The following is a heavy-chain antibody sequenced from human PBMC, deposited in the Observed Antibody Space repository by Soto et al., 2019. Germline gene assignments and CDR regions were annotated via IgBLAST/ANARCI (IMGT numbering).Heavy chain of an antibody. J-gene: IGHJ4*02. CDR1: GCTFDDYA. CDR3: ARGLYYSTTSGYPHY. Sequence: EVQLVESGGGLVQPGRALRLSRAASGCTFDDYAMHWVRQSPGKGLEWVTGISWNSDTVGYADSVKGRFTISRDNAKNSLYLQMRSLRPEDTAFYYCARGLYYSTTSGYPHYWGQGTLVTVSS. D-gene: IGHD3-22*01. CDR2: ISWNSDTV. V-gene: IGHV3-9*01.